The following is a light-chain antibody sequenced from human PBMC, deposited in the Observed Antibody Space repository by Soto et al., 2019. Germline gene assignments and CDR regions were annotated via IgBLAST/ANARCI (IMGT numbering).Light chain of an antibody. J-gene: IGKJ3*01. CDR1: QSVDIY. Sequence: EIVLTQSPATLSLSPGERATLSCRASQSVDIYLGWFQQKPGQAPRLLIYDASNRATGTPARFSGSGSGTDFTLTISSLEPEDFAVYFCQQRDLWPPTFGPGTKVDIK. CDR3: QQRDLWPPT. CDR2: DAS. V-gene: IGKV3-11*01.